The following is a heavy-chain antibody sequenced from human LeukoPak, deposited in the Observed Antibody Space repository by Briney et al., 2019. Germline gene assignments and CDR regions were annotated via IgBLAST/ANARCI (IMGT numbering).Heavy chain of an antibody. CDR2: ISGSGGST. J-gene: IGHJ4*02. D-gene: IGHD5-24*01. Sequence: GGSLRLSCAASGFTFSSYAMSWVRQAPGTGLGWVSAISGSGGSTYYADSVKGRFTISRDNSKNTLYLQMNSLGAEDTAVYYCAKDIRMATSWELDYWGQGTLVTVSS. CDR3: AKDIRMATSWELDY. V-gene: IGHV3-23*01. CDR1: GFTFSSYA.